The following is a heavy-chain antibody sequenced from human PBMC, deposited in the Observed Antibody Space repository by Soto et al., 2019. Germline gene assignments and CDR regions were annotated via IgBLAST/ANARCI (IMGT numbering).Heavy chain of an antibody. CDR1: GFTFSSYA. D-gene: IGHD3-16*01. CDR3: AKGVRVMIIRQGMDV. V-gene: IGHV3-23*01. CDR2: ISGSGGST. J-gene: IGHJ6*02. Sequence: PGGSLRLSCAASGFTFSSYAMGWVRQAPGKGLEWVSAISGSGGSTYYADSVRGRFTISRDNSKNTVYLQMSSLRAEDTAIYWCAKGVRVMIIRQGMDVWGQGTTVTVYS.